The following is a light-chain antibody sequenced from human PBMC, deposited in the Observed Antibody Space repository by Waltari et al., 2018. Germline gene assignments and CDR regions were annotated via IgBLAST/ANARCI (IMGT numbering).Light chain of an antibody. CDR1: SRAVGGYDY. CDR3: CSYGVTYNEEVWI. Sequence: QSALTQPPSASGSPGPSVTISCPGTSRAVGGYDYVSWYQHHPGKAPQPIIYGVSGRPSGVPDRFSGSKSGNTASLTVSGLQAEDEADYYCCSYGVTYNEEVWIFGGGTKLTVL. CDR2: GVS. V-gene: IGLV2-8*01. J-gene: IGLJ3*02.